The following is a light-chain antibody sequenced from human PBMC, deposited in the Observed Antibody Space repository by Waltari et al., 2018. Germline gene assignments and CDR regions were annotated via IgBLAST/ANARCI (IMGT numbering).Light chain of an antibody. CDR1: QSVLTN. J-gene: IGKJ2*03. V-gene: IGKV3-15*01. Sequence: EVVMTQSPATLSVSPGERATLSCRASQSVLTNLAWYQQKPGQAPRLLIYGASTRAAGLPARFSGSGSGTEFTLTISSLQSEDFAVYYCQQYNYWYSFGQGTKLEMK. CDR3: QQYNYWYS. CDR2: GAS.